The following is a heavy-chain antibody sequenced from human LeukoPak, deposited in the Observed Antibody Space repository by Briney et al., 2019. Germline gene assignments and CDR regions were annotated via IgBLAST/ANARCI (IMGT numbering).Heavy chain of an antibody. V-gene: IGHV3-7*01. Sequence: GGSLRLSCAASGFTFDDYGMSWVRQAPGKGLEWVANIKQDGSEKYYVDSVKGRFTISRDNAKNSLYLQMNSLRAEDTAVYYCARGPRWLGSFDIWGQGTMVTVSS. CDR2: IKQDGSEK. CDR1: GFTFDDYG. J-gene: IGHJ3*02. D-gene: IGHD5-24*01. CDR3: ARGPRWLGSFDI.